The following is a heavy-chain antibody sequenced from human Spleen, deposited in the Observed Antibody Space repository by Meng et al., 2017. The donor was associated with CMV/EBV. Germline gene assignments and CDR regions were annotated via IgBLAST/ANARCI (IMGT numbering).Heavy chain of an antibody. V-gene: IGHV4-4*07. J-gene: IGHJ1*01. CDR1: GGSISSYY. CDR2: IYTSGST. Sequence: VELREAGRGLVKASESLSYTCTVYGGSISSYYWSWIRQPAGKGLEWIGCIYTSGSTNYNPSLKSRVTMSVDTSKNQFSLKLSCVTAADTAVYYCARGIESAPEYFQHWGQGTLVTVSS. CDR3: ARGIESAPEYFQH.